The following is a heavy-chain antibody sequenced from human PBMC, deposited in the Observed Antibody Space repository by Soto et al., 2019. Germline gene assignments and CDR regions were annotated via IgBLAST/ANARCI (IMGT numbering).Heavy chain of an antibody. CDR1: GGTFSSYA. D-gene: IGHD5-18*01. CDR2: IIPIFGTA. J-gene: IGHJ4*02. V-gene: IGHV1-69*06. Sequence: VASVKVSCKASGGTFSSYAISWVRQAPGQGLEWMGGIIPIFGTANYAQKFQGRVTITADKSTSTAYMELSSLRSEDTAVYYCARGWGLRIQLWPGEEEGFDYWGQGTLVTVSS. CDR3: ARGWGLRIQLWPGEEEGFDY.